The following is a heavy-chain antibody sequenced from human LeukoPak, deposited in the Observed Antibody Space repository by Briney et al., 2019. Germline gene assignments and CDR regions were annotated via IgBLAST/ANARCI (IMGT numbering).Heavy chain of an antibody. CDR2: IYYSGST. CDR3: ARVDHYYDSSGYYSYAFDI. D-gene: IGHD3-22*01. CDR1: GGSISSYY. J-gene: IGHJ3*02. Sequence: SETLSLTCTVSGGSISSYYWSWIRQPPGKGLEWIGYIYYSGSTYYNPSLKSRVTISVDTSKNQFSLKLSSVTAADTAVYYCARVDHYYDSSGYYSYAFDIWGQGTMVTVSS. V-gene: IGHV4-59*06.